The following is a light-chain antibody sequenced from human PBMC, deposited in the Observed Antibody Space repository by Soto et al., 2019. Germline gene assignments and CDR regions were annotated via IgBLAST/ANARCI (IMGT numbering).Light chain of an antibody. J-gene: IGKJ4*02. CDR3: QQYYNWPLT. CDR2: GTS. V-gene: IGKV3-15*01. CDR1: QSVSSN. Sequence: ELVMTQSAATISVSSGARATISCRASQSVSSNVAWYQQKPGQAPRLLIYGTSTRVTGIPARFSGSGSGTEFTLTISSLQSEDFAVYYCQQYYNWPLTFGGGTKVDI.